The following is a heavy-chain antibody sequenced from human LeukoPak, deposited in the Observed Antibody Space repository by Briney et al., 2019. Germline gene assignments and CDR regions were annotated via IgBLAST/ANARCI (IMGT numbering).Heavy chain of an antibody. Sequence: KSSETLSLTCIVYGMSLTDFQWGWIRQSPGKGLEWIGEINASGRTNYNPSLKTSVFMSRDTSKRQFSLNLTPVTAADTALYYCARGDWGGYFDYWGQGIQVTVSS. D-gene: IGHD3-16*01. CDR3: ARGDWGGYFDY. CDR1: GMSLTDFQ. CDR2: INASGRT. J-gene: IGHJ4*02. V-gene: IGHV4-34*01.